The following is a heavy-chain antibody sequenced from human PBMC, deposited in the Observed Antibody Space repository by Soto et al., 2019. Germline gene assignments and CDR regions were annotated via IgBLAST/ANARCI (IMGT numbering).Heavy chain of an antibody. CDR1: GYTFTSYY. J-gene: IGHJ6*02. CDR3: ARSGSSFRRRATPCYYGMDV. D-gene: IGHD1-26*01. V-gene: IGHV1-46*01. Sequence: QVQLVQSGAEVKKPGASVKVSCKASGYTFTSYYMHWVRHAPGQGLEWMGIINPSGGSTSYAQKFQGRVTMTRDTSTSTVYMELSSLRSEDTAVYYCARSGSSFRRRATPCYYGMDVWGQGTTVTVSS. CDR2: INPSGGST.